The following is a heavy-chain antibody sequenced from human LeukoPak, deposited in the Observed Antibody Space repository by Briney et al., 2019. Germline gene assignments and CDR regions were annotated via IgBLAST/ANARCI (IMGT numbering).Heavy chain of an antibody. CDR2: INHSGST. D-gene: IGHD3-22*01. V-gene: IGHV4-34*01. J-gene: IGHJ5*02. CDR1: GGSFSGYY. CDR3: ASIDYYDSSGPQWIDP. Sequence: SETLSLTCAVYGGSFSGYYWSWIRQPPGKGLEWIGEINHSGSTNYNPSLKSRVTISVDTSKNQFSLKLSSVTAADTAVYYCASIDYYDSSGPQWIDPWGRGTLVTVSS.